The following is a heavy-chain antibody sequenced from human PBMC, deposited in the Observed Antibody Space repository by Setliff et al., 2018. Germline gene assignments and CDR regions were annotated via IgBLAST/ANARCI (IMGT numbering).Heavy chain of an antibody. V-gene: IGHV3-48*01. CDR1: GFAFSTYR. Sequence: PGGSLRLSCAASGFAFSTYRMNWVRQAPGKGLEWVSYITSSSSTIDYADSVKGRFTISRDDAKNSLYLQMNSLRAEDTALYYCAKESANYYYYMDVWGKGTTVTV. J-gene: IGHJ6*03. CDR2: ITSSSSTI. CDR3: AKESANYYYYMDV.